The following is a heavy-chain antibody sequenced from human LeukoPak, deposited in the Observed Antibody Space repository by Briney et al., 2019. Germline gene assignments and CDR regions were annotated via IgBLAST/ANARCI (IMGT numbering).Heavy chain of an antibody. CDR1: GGSISSSSYY. J-gene: IGHJ4*02. V-gene: IGHV4-39*07. Sequence: PSETLSLTCTVSGGSISSSSYYWGWIRQPPGKGLEWIGSIYYSGSTYYNPSLKSRVTISVDTSKNQFSLKLSSVTAADTAVYYCARVLGGAMVRGVISFDYWGQGTLVTVSS. CDR2: IYYSGST. D-gene: IGHD3-10*01. CDR3: ARVLGGAMVRGVISFDY.